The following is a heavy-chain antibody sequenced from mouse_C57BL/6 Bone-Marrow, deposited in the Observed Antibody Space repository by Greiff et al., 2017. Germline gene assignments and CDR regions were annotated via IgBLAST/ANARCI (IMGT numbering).Heavy chain of an antibody. CDR2: IDPETGGT. D-gene: IGHD1-1*01. J-gene: IGHJ2*01. V-gene: IGHV1-15*01. CDR3: TRAGSYCYFDY. CDR1: GYTFTDYE. Sequence: VQVVESGAELVRPGASVTLSCKASGYTFTDYEMHWVKQTPVHGLEWIGAIDPETGGTAYNQKFKGKAILTADKSSSTAYMELRSLTSEDSAVYYCTRAGSYCYFDYWGQGTTLTVSS.